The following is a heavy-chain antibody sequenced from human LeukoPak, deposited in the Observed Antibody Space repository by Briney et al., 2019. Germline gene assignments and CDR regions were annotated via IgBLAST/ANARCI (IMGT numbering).Heavy chain of an antibody. J-gene: IGHJ5*02. CDR1: GGSISSSTYY. CDR2: IYYRGST. D-gene: IGHD3-3*01. Sequence: SETLSLTCTVSGGSISSSTYYWGWIRQPPGKGLEWIGTIYYRGSTYYNPSLKSRVTISVDTSKNQFSLKLTSVTAADTAVYYCARLGRTYYDFWSGPWGQGTLVTVPS. V-gene: IGHV4-39*01. CDR3: ARLGRTYYDFWSGP.